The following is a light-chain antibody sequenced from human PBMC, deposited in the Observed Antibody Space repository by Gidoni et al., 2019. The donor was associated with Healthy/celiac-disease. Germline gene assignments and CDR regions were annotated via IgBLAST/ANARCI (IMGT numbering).Light chain of an antibody. Sequence: EIVLTPSPGTLSVSPGERATLSCRASQSVSSSYLAWYQQKPGQAPRLLIYGASSRATGIPDRFSGSGSGTDFTLTISRLEPEDFAVYYCQQYGSSPRTFGQGTRLEIK. CDR2: GAS. CDR1: QSVSSSY. J-gene: IGKJ5*01. V-gene: IGKV3-20*01. CDR3: QQYGSSPRT.